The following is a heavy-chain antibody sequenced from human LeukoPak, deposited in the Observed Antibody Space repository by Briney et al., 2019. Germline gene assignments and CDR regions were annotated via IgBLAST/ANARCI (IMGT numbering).Heavy chain of an antibody. D-gene: IGHD3-22*01. J-gene: IGHJ4*02. CDR3: ARGVGNYRYYFDF. CDR1: GFTFSSYA. CDR2: ISSSGAYI. V-gene: IGHV3-21*01. Sequence: GGSLRLSCAASGFTFSSYAMNWIRQAPGKGLEWVSSISSSGAYIYYADLVEGRFTISRDNGKNSLYLQMNSPRAEDTAVYYCARGVGNYRYYFDFWGQGTLVTVSS.